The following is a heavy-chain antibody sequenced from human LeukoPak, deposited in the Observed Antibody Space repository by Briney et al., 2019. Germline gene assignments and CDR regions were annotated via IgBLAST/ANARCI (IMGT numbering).Heavy chain of an antibody. V-gene: IGHV3-7*01. D-gene: IGHD3-3*01. Sequence: PGGSLRLSCATSGFTLSSHSMSWVRQAPVKGLEWVANIKQDGSEKHYVDSVKGRFSISRDNTKNSLYLQMNSLRAEDTAVYYCARAMGTSYGFWSGSYTVSYYYYMDVWGKGTTVTVSS. CDR2: IKQDGSEK. CDR1: GFTLSSHS. CDR3: ARAMGTSYGFWSGSYTVSYYYYMDV. J-gene: IGHJ6*03.